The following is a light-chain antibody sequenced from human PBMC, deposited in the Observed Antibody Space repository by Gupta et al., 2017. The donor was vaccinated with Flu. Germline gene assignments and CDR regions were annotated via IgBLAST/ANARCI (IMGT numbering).Light chain of an antibody. Sequence: DIVMTQSPDSLAVSLGERATINCKSSQSVLYSSDNKNYLTGYQQKPGQPPKLLVYWEATRESGVPDRCTGSGSGTDFTLTISSLQAEDVGVYYCQQYYSGPPRFGGGTKVEIK. J-gene: IGKJ4*02. CDR1: QSVLYSSDNKNY. V-gene: IGKV4-1*01. CDR3: QQYYSGPPR. CDR2: WEA.